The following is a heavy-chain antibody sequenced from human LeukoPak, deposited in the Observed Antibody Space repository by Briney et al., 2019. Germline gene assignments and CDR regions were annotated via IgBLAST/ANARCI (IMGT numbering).Heavy chain of an antibody. CDR2: MNPNSGGT. D-gene: IGHD6-13*01. CDR3: ARDMRIAAADFDY. J-gene: IGHJ4*02. CDR1: GYTFTSYD. Sequence: ASVKVSCKASGYTFTSYDINWVRQATGQGVEWRGWMNPNSGGTNYAQKFQGRGTMTSDTSITTAYMALSRLSSDDTAVYYCARDMRIAAADFDYWGQGTLVTVSS. V-gene: IGHV1-2*02.